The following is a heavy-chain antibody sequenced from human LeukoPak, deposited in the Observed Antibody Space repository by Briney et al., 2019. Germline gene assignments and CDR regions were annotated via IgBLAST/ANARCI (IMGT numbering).Heavy chain of an antibody. V-gene: IGHV3-33*01. Sequence: PGGSLRLSCAASGFTFSSYGMHWVRQAPGKGLEWVAVIWYDGTNKYYADSVKGRFTISRDRSKNTLYLQMNSLRAEETAVYYCARGGSGSGSLDYWGQGTLVTVSS. D-gene: IGHD3-10*01. CDR1: GFTFSSYG. CDR2: IWYDGTNK. CDR3: ARGGSGSGSLDY. J-gene: IGHJ4*02.